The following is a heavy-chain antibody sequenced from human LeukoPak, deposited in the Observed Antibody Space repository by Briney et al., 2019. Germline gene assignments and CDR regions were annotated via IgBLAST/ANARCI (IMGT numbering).Heavy chain of an antibody. V-gene: IGHV3-30*03. CDR2: ISYDGSNK. CDR1: GFTFSSYG. D-gene: IGHD3-22*01. J-gene: IGHJ4*02. Sequence: GGSLRLSCAASGFTFSSYGMHWVRQAPGKGLEWVAVISYDGSNKYYADSVKGRFTISRDNSKNTLYPQMNSLRAEDTAVYYCARDALDPTYYYDSSGPGHFDYWGQGTLVIVSS. CDR3: ARDALDPTYYYDSSGPGHFDY.